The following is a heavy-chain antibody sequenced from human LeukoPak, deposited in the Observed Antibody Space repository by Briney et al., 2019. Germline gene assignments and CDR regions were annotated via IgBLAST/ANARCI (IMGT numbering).Heavy chain of an antibody. D-gene: IGHD6-13*01. J-gene: IGHJ3*02. V-gene: IGHV4-39*01. CDR3: ARHGPAAAGTSNGDAFDI. CDR1: GGSISSSSYY. CDR2: IYYSGST. Sequence: SETLSLTCTVSGGSISSSSYYWGWIRQPPGKGLEWIGSIYYSGSTYYNPSLKSRVTISVDTSKNQFSLKLSSVTAADTAVYYCARHGPAAAGTSNGDAFDIWGQGTMVTVSS.